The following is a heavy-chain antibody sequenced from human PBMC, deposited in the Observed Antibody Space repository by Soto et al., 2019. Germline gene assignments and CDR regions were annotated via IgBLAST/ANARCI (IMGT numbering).Heavy chain of an antibody. CDR1: GGTFSSYA. CDR2: IIPLFRTS. D-gene: IGHD3-16*01. CDR3: ARVDGGSMDY. V-gene: IGHV1-69*01. Sequence: QVPLVQSGAEVKKPGSSVKVSCKASGGTFSSYAISWVRQAPGQGLEWMGGIIPLFRTSNYAHKFQGRVTVTADESTSTVYLELRSLRSDDTAVYYCARVDGGSMDYWGQGTLVTISS. J-gene: IGHJ4*02.